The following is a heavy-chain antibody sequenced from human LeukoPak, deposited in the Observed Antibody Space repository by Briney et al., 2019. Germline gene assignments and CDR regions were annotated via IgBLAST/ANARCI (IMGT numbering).Heavy chain of an antibody. CDR3: ARVTLAFDI. CDR1: GGSFSGYY. Sequence: PSETLSLTCAVYGGSFSGYYWSWIRQPPGKGLEWIGEINHSGSTYYNPSLKSRVTISEDTSKNQFSLKLNSVTVADTAVYYCARVTLAFDIWGQGTMVSVSS. V-gene: IGHV4-34*01. J-gene: IGHJ3*02. CDR2: INHSGST.